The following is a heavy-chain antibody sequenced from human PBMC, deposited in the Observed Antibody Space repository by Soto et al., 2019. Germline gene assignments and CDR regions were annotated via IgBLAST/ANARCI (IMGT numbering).Heavy chain of an antibody. V-gene: IGHV4-34*09. D-gene: IGHD1-1*01. CDR1: GGSFSGYY. J-gene: IGHJ4*02. CDR2: INHSGST. Sequence: SETLSLTCAVYGGSFSGYYWSWIRQPPGKGLEWIGEINHSGSTNYNPSLKSRVTISVDTSKNQFSLKLSSVTAADTAVYYCARDWDHYPPGTSLDYWGQGTLVTVSS. CDR3: ARDWDHYPPGTSLDY.